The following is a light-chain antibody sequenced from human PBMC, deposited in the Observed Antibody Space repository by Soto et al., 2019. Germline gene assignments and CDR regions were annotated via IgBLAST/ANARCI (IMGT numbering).Light chain of an antibody. CDR3: QQYDILSYT. Sequence: DIQMTQSPSSLSASVGGRVTITCQASQDIRKDLNWYQQKPGKPPKLLIYDTSNLETGVPSTFTGGGSWRDFTITISSIQPEDVATYYCQQYDILSYTFGKGTNMEIK. CDR1: QDIRKD. V-gene: IGKV1-33*01. J-gene: IGKJ2*01. CDR2: DTS.